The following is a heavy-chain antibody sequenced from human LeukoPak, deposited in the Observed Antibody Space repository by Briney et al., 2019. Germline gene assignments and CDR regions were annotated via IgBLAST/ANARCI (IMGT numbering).Heavy chain of an antibody. CDR1: GGSISSYY. CDR3: ARDEYNWFDP. CDR2: IYYSGST. J-gene: IGHJ5*02. Sequence: PSETLSLTCTVSGGSISSYYWSWIRQPPGKGLEWIGYIYYSGSTNYNPSLKSRVTISVDTPKNQFSLKLSSVTAADTAVYYCARDEYNWFDPWGQGTLVTVSS. V-gene: IGHV4-59*01.